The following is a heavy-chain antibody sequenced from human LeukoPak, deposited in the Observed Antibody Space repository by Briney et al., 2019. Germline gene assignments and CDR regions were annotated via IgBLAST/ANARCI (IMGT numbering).Heavy chain of an antibody. CDR2: IYYSGST. Sequence: SETLSLTCTVSGGSISSSSYYWSWLRQPPGKGLEWIGYIYYSGSTNYNPSLKSRVTISVDTSKNQFSLKLSSVTAADTAVYYCARSVVRGPNDYWGQGTLVTVSS. CDR1: GGSISSSSYY. J-gene: IGHJ4*02. V-gene: IGHV4-61*01. D-gene: IGHD3-10*01. CDR3: ARSVVRGPNDY.